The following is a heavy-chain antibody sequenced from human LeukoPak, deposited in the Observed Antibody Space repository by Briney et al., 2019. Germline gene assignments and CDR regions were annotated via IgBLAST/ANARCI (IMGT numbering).Heavy chain of an antibody. CDR1: GGTFSSYA. D-gene: IGHD5-24*01. Sequence: SVKVSCKASGGTFSSYAISWVRQAPGQGLEWMGRIIPIFGTANYAQKFQGRVTITTDESTSTAYMELSSLRSEDTAVYYCARDQMATMNYFDYWGQGTLVTVSS. CDR2: IIPIFGTA. V-gene: IGHV1-69*05. J-gene: IGHJ4*02. CDR3: ARDQMATMNYFDY.